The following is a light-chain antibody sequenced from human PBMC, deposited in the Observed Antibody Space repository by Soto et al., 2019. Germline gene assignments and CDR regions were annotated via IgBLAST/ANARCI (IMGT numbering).Light chain of an antibody. CDR1: SSDVGAYNY. V-gene: IGLV2-14*01. CDR2: DVS. Sequence: QSVLNQPASVSGSPGQSITISCTGTSSDVGAYNYASWYQQYPGEAPKVIIYDVSHRPAGVSNRFSGSKSGNTASLTISGLQTQDEADYYCSSYTSATTYVFGTGTKVTVL. J-gene: IGLJ1*01. CDR3: SSYTSATTYV.